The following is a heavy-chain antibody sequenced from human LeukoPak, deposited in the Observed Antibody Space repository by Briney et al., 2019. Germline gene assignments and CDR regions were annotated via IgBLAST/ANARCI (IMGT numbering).Heavy chain of an antibody. J-gene: IGHJ4*02. V-gene: IGHV3-23*01. Sequence: GGSLRLSCAASGFTFSSCAMSWVRQAPGKGLEWFSTITGGGGTTYYADSVKGRFTISRYTSKNTLFLQMNSLRAEDTAVYYCARMREYSGNSYPNFDYWGQGTLVTVSS. CDR2: ITGGGGTT. CDR3: ARMREYSGNSYPNFDY. D-gene: IGHD1-26*01. CDR1: GFTFSSCA.